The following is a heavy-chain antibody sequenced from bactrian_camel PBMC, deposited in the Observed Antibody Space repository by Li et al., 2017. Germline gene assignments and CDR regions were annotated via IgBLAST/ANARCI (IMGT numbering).Heavy chain of an antibody. CDR1: GNRYAMLC. V-gene: IGHV3S54*01. CDR3: VVLKLPMAIGGCPGEPETFPN. Sequence: VQLVESGGGSMQAGGSLRLSCAGSGNRYAMLCMGWFRQTPGKGREQVAVFIYSFGRSTRYADSVKDRFTISQDPRRLAAYLRMDPLEVEDTGMYYCVVLKLPMAIGGCPGEPETFPNWGQGTQVTVS. D-gene: IGHD1*01. J-gene: IGHJ4*01. CDR2: IYSFGRST.